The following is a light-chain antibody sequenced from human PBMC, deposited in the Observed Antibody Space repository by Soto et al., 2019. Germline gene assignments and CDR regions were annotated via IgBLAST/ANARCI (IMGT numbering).Light chain of an antibody. CDR1: SSDVGAYNH. V-gene: IGLV2-14*01. CDR3: SSYTSSSIPYV. Sequence: QSALTQPASVSGSPGQSITISCTGTSSDVGAYNHVSWYQQHPGKAPKLMIYEVSNRPSGVSHRFSGSKSGNTASLTISGLQAEDEADYYCSSYTSSSIPYVFGTGTKLTVL. CDR2: EVS. J-gene: IGLJ1*01.